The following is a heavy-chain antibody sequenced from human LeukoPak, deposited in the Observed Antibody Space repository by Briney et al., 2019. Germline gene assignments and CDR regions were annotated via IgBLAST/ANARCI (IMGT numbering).Heavy chain of an antibody. Sequence: PSETLSLTCTVSGGSSSSYYWSWIRQPAGKGLEWIGRIYTSGSTNYNSSLKSRVTMSVDTSKNQFSLKLSSVTAADTAVYYCARDRRIFIKETVTTNWYFDLWGRGTLVTVSS. CDR2: IYTSGST. D-gene: IGHD4-17*01. J-gene: IGHJ2*01. CDR3: ARDRRIFIKETVTTNWYFDL. CDR1: GGSSSSYY. V-gene: IGHV4-4*07.